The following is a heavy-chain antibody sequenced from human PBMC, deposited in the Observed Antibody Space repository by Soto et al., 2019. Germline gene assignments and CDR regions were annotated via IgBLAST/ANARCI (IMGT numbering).Heavy chain of an antibody. Sequence: AASVKVSCKASGGTFSSFGISWVRQAPGQGLEWMGGIIPVFGRPNYAQRFRGRLTITADESTNTGYMELIDLRSEDTAVYYCAREGSGYNFWGQGTQVTVSS. CDR3: AREGSGYNF. D-gene: IGHD5-12*01. J-gene: IGHJ1*01. CDR1: GGTFSSFG. CDR2: IIPVFGRP. V-gene: IGHV1-69*13.